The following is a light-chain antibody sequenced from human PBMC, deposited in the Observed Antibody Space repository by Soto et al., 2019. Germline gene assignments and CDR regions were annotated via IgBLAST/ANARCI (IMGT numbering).Light chain of an antibody. CDR1: SSNIGAGYD. CDR3: QSYDSSLSGYVV. J-gene: IGLJ2*01. V-gene: IGLV1-40*01. CDR2: GNN. Sequence: QSVLTQPPSVSGAPGQRVTISCTGRSSNIGAGYDVHWYQQLPGTAPKLLIYGNNNRPSGVPDRFSASRSGTSVSLAITGLQPEDEADYYCQSYDSSLSGYVVFGGGTKLTVL.